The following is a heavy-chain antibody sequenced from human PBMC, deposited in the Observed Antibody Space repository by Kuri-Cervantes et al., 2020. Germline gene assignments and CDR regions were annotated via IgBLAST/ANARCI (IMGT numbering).Heavy chain of an antibody. V-gene: IGHV3-48*04. CDR1: GFTFSSYS. CDR3: ARDLGYTSGWSDSFDY. CDR2: ISSSSSTI. Sequence: GESLKISCAASGFTFSSYSMNWVRQAPGKGLEWVSYISSSSSTIYYADSVKGRFTISRDNAKNSLYLQMNSLRTEDTAMFYCARDLGYTSGWSDSFDYWGQGTLVTVSS. J-gene: IGHJ4*02. D-gene: IGHD6-19*01.